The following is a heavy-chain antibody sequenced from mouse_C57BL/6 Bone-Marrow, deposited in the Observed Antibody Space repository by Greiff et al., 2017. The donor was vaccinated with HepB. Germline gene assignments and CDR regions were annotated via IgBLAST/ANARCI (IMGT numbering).Heavy chain of an antibody. CDR2: IYPGSGNT. Sequence: VQLVESGAELVRPGASVKLSCKASGYTFTDYYINWVKQRPGQGLEWIARIYPGSGNTYYNEKFKGKATLTAEKSSSTAYMQLSSLTSEDSAVYFCARGGSSAWFAYWGQGTLVTVSA. V-gene: IGHV1-76*01. CDR1: GYTFTDYY. CDR3: ARGGSSAWFAY. D-gene: IGHD1-1*01. J-gene: IGHJ3*01.